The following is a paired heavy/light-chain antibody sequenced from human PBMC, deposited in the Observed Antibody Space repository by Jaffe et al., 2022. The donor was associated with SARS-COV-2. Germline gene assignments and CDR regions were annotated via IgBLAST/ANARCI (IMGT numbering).Heavy chain of an antibody. CDR3: ARVDDYGTAVDS. J-gene: IGHJ4*02. Sequence: EVQLVESGGGLVQPGGSSRLSCVGTGFTFSRYWMSWVRQAPGKGLEWVVNIKQDGSEKYYVDSVKGRFTVSRDNAKNSLFLQMNSLRAEDTALYFCARVDDYGTAVDSWGQGTQVTVSS. CDR1: GFTFSRYW. CDR2: IKQDGSEK. D-gene: IGHD3-10*01. V-gene: IGHV3-7*03.
Light chain of an antibody. V-gene: IGKV1-5*03. CDR3: QQYNSFSFT. CDR2: EAS. CDR1: QSVSRW. J-gene: IGKJ3*01. Sequence: DIQMTQSPSTLSASVGDRVTITCRASQSVSRWLAWYQQKPGKAPKLLIYEASTLQTGVPSRFSGSGSGPEFTLTINSLQPDDFATYYCQQYNSFSFTFGPGTKVDIK.